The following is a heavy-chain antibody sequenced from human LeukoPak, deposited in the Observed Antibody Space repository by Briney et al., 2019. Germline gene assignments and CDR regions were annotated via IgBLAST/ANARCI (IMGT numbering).Heavy chain of an antibody. CDR3: ARDKGLPHAFDI. V-gene: IGHV4-59*01. CDR2: ISYSETT. CDR1: GDYIRGFY. J-gene: IGHJ3*02. D-gene: IGHD5/OR15-5a*01. Sequence: PPETLSLTSTDTGDYIRGFYWSWSRQPPGQGLKYIGYISYSETTSYNPSLKSRVTISVDTSKNQFSLKLTSVTAADTAVYYCARDKGLPHAFDIWGQGTMVTVSS.